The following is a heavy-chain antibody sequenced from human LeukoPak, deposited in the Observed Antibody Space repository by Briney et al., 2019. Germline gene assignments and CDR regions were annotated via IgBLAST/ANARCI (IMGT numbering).Heavy chain of an antibody. V-gene: IGHV4-39*07. Sequence: PSETLSLTCTVSGGSISSSSYYWGWIRQPPGKGLEWIGSIYHSGSTYYNPSLKSRVTISVDTSKNQFSLKLSSVTAADTAVYYCARTPNVVNFDYWGQGTLVTVSS. J-gene: IGHJ4*02. CDR3: ARTPNVVNFDY. CDR1: GGSISSSSYY. D-gene: IGHD2-15*01. CDR2: IYHSGST.